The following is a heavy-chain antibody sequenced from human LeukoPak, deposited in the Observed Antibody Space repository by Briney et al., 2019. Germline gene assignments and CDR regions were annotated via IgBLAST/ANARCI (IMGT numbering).Heavy chain of an antibody. CDR2: ISYDGSNK. Sequence: PGRSLRLSCAASGFTFSSYGMHWVRQAPGKGLEWVAVISYDGSNKYYADSVKGRFTISRDNSKNTLYLQMNSLRAEDTAVYYCAKDRWLPFDYWGQGTPVTVSS. CDR1: GFTFSSYG. CDR3: AKDRWLPFDY. V-gene: IGHV3-30*18. D-gene: IGHD6-19*01. J-gene: IGHJ4*02.